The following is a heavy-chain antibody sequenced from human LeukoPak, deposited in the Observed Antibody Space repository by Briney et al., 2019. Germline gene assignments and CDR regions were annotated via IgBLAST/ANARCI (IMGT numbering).Heavy chain of an antibody. J-gene: IGHJ4*02. V-gene: IGHV3-23*01. CDR2: ISGSGGRT. CDR1: GFTFSSYA. CDR3: ATPPTVTRNY. D-gene: IGHD4-17*01. Sequence: GGTLRLSCAASGFTFSSYAMSWVRQAPGKGLEWVSSISGSGGRTHYADSVRGRFTISRDNSKNTLYLQMDSLRAEDTAVYYCATPPTVTRNYWGQGTLVTVSS.